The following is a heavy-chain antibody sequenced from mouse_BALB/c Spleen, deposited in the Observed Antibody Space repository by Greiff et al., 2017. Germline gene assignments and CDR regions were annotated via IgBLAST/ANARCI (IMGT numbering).Heavy chain of an antibody. Sequence: VHLVESGPGLVAPSQSLSITCTVSGFSLSRYSVHWVRQPPGKGLEWLGMIWGGGSTDYNSALKSRLSISKDNSKSQVFLKMNSLQTDDTAMYYCARESMITTAPMDYWGQGTSVTVSS. D-gene: IGHD2-4*01. CDR1: GFSLSRYS. J-gene: IGHJ4*01. CDR2: IWGGGST. CDR3: ARESMITTAPMDY. V-gene: IGHV2-6-4*01.